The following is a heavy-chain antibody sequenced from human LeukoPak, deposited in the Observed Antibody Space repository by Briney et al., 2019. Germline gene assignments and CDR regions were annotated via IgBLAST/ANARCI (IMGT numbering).Heavy chain of an antibody. CDR2: IYYSGST. V-gene: IGHV4-30-4*01. CDR1: GGSINSGDYY. J-gene: IGHJ5*02. D-gene: IGHD5-18*01. CDR3: ASKDVDTAMDT. Sequence: SETLSLTCTVSGGSINSGDYYWSWIRQPPGKGLEWIGYIYYSGSTYYNPSLKSRVTISVDTSKNQFSLKLSSVTAADTAVYYCASKDVDTAMDTWGQGTLVTVSS.